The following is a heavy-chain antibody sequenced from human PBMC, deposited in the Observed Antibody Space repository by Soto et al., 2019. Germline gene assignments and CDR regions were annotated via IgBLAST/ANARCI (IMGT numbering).Heavy chain of an antibody. Sequence: LSETLSLTCTVSGGSVSSGSYYWSWIRQPPGKGLEWIGYIYYSGSTNYNPSLKSRVTISVDTSKNQFSLKLSSVTAADTAVYYCARVSFLLGELSLQYFDYWGQGTLVTVS. CDR1: GGSVSSGSYY. CDR3: ARVSFLLGELSLQYFDY. D-gene: IGHD3-16*02. J-gene: IGHJ4*02. V-gene: IGHV4-61*01. CDR2: IYYSGST.